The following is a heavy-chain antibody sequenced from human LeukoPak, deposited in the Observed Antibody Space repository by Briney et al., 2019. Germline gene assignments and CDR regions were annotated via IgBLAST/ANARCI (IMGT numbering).Heavy chain of an antibody. V-gene: IGHV4-59*01. J-gene: IGHJ5*02. CDR3: ARGHCSSTSCPPFDP. Sequence: SETLSLTCTVSGGSISSYYWSWIRQPPGKGLEWIGYIYYSGSTNYNPSLKSRVTISVDASKNQFSLKLSSVTAADTAVYYCARGHCSSTSCPPFDPWGQGTLVTVP. CDR1: GGSISSYY. CDR2: IYYSGST. D-gene: IGHD2-2*01.